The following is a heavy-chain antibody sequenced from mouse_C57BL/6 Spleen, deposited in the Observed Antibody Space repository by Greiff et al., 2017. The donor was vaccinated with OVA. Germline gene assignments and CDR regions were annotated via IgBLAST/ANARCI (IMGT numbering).Heavy chain of an antibody. CDR3: ARKDYDYTYAMDY. CDR2: IYPRDGST. CDR1: GYTFTSYD. D-gene: IGHD2-4*01. V-gene: IGHV1-85*01. J-gene: IGHJ4*01. Sequence: VQLQQSGPELVKPGASVKLSCKASGYTFTSYDINWVKQRPGQGLEWIGWIYPRDGSTKYNEKFKGKATLTVDTSSSTAYMELHSLTSEDSAVYFCARKDYDYTYAMDYWGQGTSVTVSS.